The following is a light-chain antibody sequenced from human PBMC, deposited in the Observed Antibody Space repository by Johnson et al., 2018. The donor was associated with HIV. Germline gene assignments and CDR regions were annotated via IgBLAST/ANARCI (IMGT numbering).Light chain of an antibody. V-gene: IGLV1-51*01. CDR1: SSNIVNIY. CDR3: GTWDTSLSVYV. Sequence: QLVLTQPPSVSAAPGQKVTISCSASSSNIVNIYISWYQHLPGAAPKLLIYDNHKRPSGIPDRFSGSKSGTSVTLAIPGLQTGDEADYYCGTWDTSLSVYVFGTGTKVTVL. CDR2: DNH. J-gene: IGLJ1*01.